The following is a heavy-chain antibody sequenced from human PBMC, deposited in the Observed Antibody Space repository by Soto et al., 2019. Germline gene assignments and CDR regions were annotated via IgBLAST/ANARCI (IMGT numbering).Heavy chain of an antibody. Sequence: GAPVKVSFEASRDTITRYYMRSVLHAPGQRPSWMGWINPNSGGTNYAQKFQGWVTRTRDTSISTAYMELSRLRSDDTAVYYCAREIMDGSGSKSYYYGMDVWGQGTTVTVSS. J-gene: IGHJ6*02. CDR1: RDTITRYY. CDR2: INPNSGGT. V-gene: IGHV1-2*04. CDR3: AREIMDGSGSKSYYYGMDV. D-gene: IGHD3-10*01.